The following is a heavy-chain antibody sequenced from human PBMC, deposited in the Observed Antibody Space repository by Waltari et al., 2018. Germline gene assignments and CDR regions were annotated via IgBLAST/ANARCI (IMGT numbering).Heavy chain of an antibody. CDR1: GGSFSGYY. D-gene: IGHD5-12*01. V-gene: IGHV3-53*01. J-gene: IGHJ6*02. CDR2: IYSGGST. CDR3: ARKMATTYYGMDV. Sequence: VQLQQWGAGLLKPSETLSLTCAVYGGSFSGYYWSWVRQAPGKGLEWVSVIYSGGSTYYADSVKGRFTISRDNSKNTLYLQMNSLRAEDTAVYYCARKMATTYYGMDVWGQGTTVTVSS.